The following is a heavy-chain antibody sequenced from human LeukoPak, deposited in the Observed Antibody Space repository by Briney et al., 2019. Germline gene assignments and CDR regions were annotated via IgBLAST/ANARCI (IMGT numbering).Heavy chain of an antibody. CDR3: ARVRDDYGDLFDY. CDR1: GYTFTSYD. D-gene: IGHD4-17*01. Sequence: ASVKVSCTASGYTFTSYDINWVRQATGRGLEWMGWMNPNSGNTGYAQTFQGRVTMTRNTSISTAYMELSSLRSEDTAVYYCARVRDDYGDLFDYWGQGTLVTVSS. J-gene: IGHJ4*02. V-gene: IGHV1-8*01. CDR2: MNPNSGNT.